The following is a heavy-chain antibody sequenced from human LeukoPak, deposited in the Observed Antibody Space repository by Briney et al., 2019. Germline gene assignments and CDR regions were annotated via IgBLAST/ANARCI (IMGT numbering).Heavy chain of an antibody. Sequence: ASVKVSCKASGYTFTTYGISWLRQAPGQGLEWMGWISTYNGDTNYAQKVQGRVTLTTDTSTSTVDMEMRSLRSDDTAVYYCARRGSVDTPMSNWEWWYWGQGTLVTVSS. J-gene: IGHJ4*02. CDR3: ARRGSVDTPMSNWEWWY. CDR2: ISTYNGDT. V-gene: IGHV1-18*01. D-gene: IGHD5-18*01. CDR1: GYTFTTYG.